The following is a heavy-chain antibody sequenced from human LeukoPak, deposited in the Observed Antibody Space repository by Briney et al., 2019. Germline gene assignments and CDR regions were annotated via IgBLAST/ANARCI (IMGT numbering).Heavy chain of an antibody. CDR2: IIPIFGTA. D-gene: IGHD3-3*01. V-gene: IGHV1-69*13. CDR1: GGTFSSYA. Sequence: SVKVSCTASGGTFSSYAISWVRQAPGQGLEWMGGIIPIFGTANYAQKFQGRVTITADESTSTAYMELSSLRSEDTAVYYCARDKILGYYYYYYGMDVWGQGTTVTVSS. J-gene: IGHJ6*02. CDR3: ARDKILGYYYYYYGMDV.